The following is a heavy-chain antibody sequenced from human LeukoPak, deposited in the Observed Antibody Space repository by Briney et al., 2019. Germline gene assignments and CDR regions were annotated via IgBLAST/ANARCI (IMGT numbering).Heavy chain of an antibody. CDR1: GFTVSSNY. V-gene: IGHV3-66*01. CDR2: IYSGGST. J-gene: IGHJ6*02. CDR3: ARDCRGDCYNYYYYGMDV. Sequence: GGSLRLSCAASGFTVSSNYMSWVRQAPGKGLEWVSVIYSGGSTYYADSVKGRFTISRDNSKNTLYLQMNSLRAEDTAVYYCARDCRGDCYNYYYYGMDVWGQGTTVTVSS. D-gene: IGHD2-21*02.